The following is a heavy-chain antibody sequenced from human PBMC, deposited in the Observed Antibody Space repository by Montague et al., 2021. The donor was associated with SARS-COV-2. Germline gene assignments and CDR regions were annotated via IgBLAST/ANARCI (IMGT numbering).Heavy chain of an antibody. CDR3: ARVKRTGYYNSGYYYFDS. V-gene: IGHV4-39*01. CDR1: GFSIRTSNYY. Sequence: SETLSLTCSVSGFSIRTSNYYWGWVRQPPGKGLEWIGDIYRSASSYQNPSLRGRITLSVDTSKNQFSLKLNSVTAADTGLYYCARVKRTGYYNSGYYYFDSWGQGTLVTVSS. CDR2: IYRSASS. J-gene: IGHJ4*02. D-gene: IGHD3-22*01.